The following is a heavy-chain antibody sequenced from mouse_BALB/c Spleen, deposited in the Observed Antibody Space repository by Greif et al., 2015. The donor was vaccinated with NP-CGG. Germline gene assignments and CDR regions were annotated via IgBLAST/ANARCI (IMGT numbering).Heavy chain of an antibody. Sequence: EVNVVDSGGGLVKPGGSLKLSCAASGFTFSDYYMYWVRQTPEKRLEWVATISDGGSYTYYPDSVKGRFTISRDNAKNNLYLQMSSLKSEDTAMYYCARDGNYWYFDVWGAGTTVTVSS. V-gene: IGHV5-4*02. CDR3: ARDGNYWYFDV. J-gene: IGHJ1*01. CDR2: ISDGGSYT. CDR1: GFTFSDYY. D-gene: IGHD2-1*01.